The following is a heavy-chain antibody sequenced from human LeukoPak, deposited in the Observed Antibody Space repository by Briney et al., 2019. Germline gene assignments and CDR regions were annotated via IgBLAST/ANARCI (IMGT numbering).Heavy chain of an antibody. CDR1: GFTFSSYS. CDR3: ARDITGSNYERNYYYYGMDV. D-gene: IGHD4-11*01. Sequence: GGSLRLSCAASGFTFSSYSMNWVRQAPGKGLEWVSSISSSSSYIYYADSVKGRFTISRDNAKNSLYLQMNSLRAEDTAVYYCARDITGSNYERNYYYYGMDVWGQGTTVTVSS. V-gene: IGHV3-21*01. CDR2: ISSSSSYI. J-gene: IGHJ6*02.